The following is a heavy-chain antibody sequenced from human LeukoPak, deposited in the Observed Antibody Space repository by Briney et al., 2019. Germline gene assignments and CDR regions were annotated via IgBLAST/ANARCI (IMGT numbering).Heavy chain of an antibody. J-gene: IGHJ4*02. CDR3: ARGGPYTDYFDY. CDR2: IYSGGST. V-gene: IGHV3-66*02. D-gene: IGHD1-1*01. Sequence: GGSLRLSCAASVFTFSDYYMSWVRQAPGKGLEWGSVIYSGGSTYYADSVKGRFTISRDNSKNTMYLQMNSLRAEDTAVYYCARGGPYTDYFDYWGQGTLVTVSS. CDR1: VFTFSDYY.